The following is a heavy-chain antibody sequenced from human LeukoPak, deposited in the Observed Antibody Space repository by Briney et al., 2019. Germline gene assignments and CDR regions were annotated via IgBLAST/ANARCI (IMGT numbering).Heavy chain of an antibody. CDR1: GYSFTGYW. J-gene: IGHJ4*02. D-gene: IGHD3-3*01. CDR2: IYPGDSDT. V-gene: IGHV5-51*01. CDR3: ARSPDSIFGAFDY. Sequence: GESLKISCKGSGYSFTGYWIGWVRQMPGKGLEWMGIIYPGDSDTRYSPSFQGQVTISADKSISTAYLQWSSLKASDTAMYYCARSPDSIFGAFDYWGQGTLVTVSS.